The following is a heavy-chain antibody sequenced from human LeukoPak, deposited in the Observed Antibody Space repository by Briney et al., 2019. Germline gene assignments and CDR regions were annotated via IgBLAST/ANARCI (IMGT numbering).Heavy chain of an antibody. J-gene: IGHJ4*02. CDR3: ARDLVRATMYRYFDY. CDR1: GGSFSGYY. CDR2: INHSGST. Sequence: SETLSLTCAVYGGSFSGYYWSWIRQPPGKGLEWIGEINHSGSTNYNPSLKSRVTISVDTSKNQFSLKLSSVTAADTAVYYCARDLVRATMYRYFDYWGQGTLVTVSS. D-gene: IGHD1-26*01. V-gene: IGHV4-34*01.